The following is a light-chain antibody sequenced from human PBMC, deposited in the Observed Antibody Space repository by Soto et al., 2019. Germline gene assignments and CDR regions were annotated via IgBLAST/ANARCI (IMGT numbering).Light chain of an antibody. CDR2: AAS. CDR3: QQLNSYPLT. Sequence: EIQMTQSPSSLSASVGDRVTITCRASQGISHDLAWYQQKPGKVPELLIYAASTLQSGVPSRFSGSGSGTEFTLTISSLQPEDFATYYCQQLNSYPLTFGQGTRLENK. V-gene: IGKV1-9*01. J-gene: IGKJ5*01. CDR1: QGISHD.